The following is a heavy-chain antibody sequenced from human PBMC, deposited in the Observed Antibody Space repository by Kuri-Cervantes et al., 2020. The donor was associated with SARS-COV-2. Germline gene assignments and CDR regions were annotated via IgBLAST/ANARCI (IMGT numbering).Heavy chain of an antibody. J-gene: IGHJ6*03. CDR3: AGPNYDFWSGYYTGNYYYYMDV. CDR2: IYHSGST. V-gene: IGHV4-38-2*01. D-gene: IGHD3-3*01. CDR1: GYSISSGYY. Sequence: SQTLSLTCAVSGYSISSGYYWGWIRQPPGKGLEWIGSIYHSGSTYYNPSLKSRVTISVDTSKNQFSLKLSSVTAADTAVYYCAGPNYDFWSGYYTGNYYYYMDVWGKGPRSPSP.